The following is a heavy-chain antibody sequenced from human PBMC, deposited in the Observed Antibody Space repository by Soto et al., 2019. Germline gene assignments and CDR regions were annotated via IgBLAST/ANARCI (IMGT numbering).Heavy chain of an antibody. CDR1: GGSISSYY. V-gene: IGHV4-59*08. Sequence: SETLSLTYTVSGGSISSYYWGWIRQPPGKGLEWIGYIFYSGSTNYNPSLKSRVTISVDTSKNQFSLKLSSVAASDTAVYYCARSFSSSWPYFDYWGQGTLVTVSS. J-gene: IGHJ4*02. CDR2: IFYSGST. D-gene: IGHD6-13*01. CDR3: ARSFSSSWPYFDY.